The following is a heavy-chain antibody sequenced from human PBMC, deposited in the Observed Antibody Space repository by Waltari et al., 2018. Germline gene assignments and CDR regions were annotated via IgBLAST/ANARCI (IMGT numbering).Heavy chain of an antibody. CDR1: GGTFSSYA. CDR3: ARRPNCTNGVCYRFWYFDL. Sequence: QVQLVQSGAEVKKPGSSVKVSCKASGGTFSSYAISWVRQAPGQGLEWMGGIIPIFGTANDAQKFQGRVTITADESTSTAYMELSSLRAEDTAVYYCARRPNCTNGVCYRFWYFDLWGRGTLVTVSS. J-gene: IGHJ2*01. V-gene: IGHV1-69*12. CDR2: IIPIFGTA. D-gene: IGHD2-8*01.